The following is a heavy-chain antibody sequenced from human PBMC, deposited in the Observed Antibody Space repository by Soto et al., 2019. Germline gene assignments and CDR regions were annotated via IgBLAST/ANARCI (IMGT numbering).Heavy chain of an antibody. Sequence: AAGKDGCKTSRDTFSSNGIVWVRQAPGQGLEWMGWISTYNVDTKYADKFQGRLTMSSDTSTTTAFMELRRLRSDVTAVYYCVRGGFADGYPDYWG. V-gene: IGHV1-18*01. CDR2: ISTYNVDT. CDR1: RDTFSSNG. J-gene: IGHJ4*01. D-gene: IGHD5-18*01. CDR3: VRGGFADGYPDY.